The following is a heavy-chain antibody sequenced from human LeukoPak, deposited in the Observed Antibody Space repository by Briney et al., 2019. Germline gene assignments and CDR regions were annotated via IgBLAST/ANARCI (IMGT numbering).Heavy chain of an antibody. CDR1: GFTFSNYG. V-gene: IGHV3-30*02. CDR3: AKMKGETAMVYFDY. CDR2: IRYDGSNK. Sequence: GGSLRLSCAASGFTFSNYGMHWVRQAPGKGLEWVAFIRYDGSNKYYADSVKGRFTISRDNSKNTLYLQMNSLRAEDTAVYYCAKMKGETAMVYFDYWGQGTLVTVSS. J-gene: IGHJ4*02. D-gene: IGHD5-18*01.